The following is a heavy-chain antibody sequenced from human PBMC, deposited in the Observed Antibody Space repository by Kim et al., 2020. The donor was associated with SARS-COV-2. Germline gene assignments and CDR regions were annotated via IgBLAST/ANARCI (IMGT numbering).Heavy chain of an antibody. V-gene: IGHV3-21*01. Sequence: GGSLRLSCAASGFTFSSYSMNWVRQAPGKGLEWVSSISSSSSYIYYADSVKGRFTISRDNAKNSLYLQMNSLRAEDTAVYYCARGDDILTGYYDYYYYGMDVWGQGTTVTVSS. D-gene: IGHD3-9*01. J-gene: IGHJ6*02. CDR1: GFTFSSYS. CDR2: ISSSSSYI. CDR3: ARGDDILTGYYDYYYYGMDV.